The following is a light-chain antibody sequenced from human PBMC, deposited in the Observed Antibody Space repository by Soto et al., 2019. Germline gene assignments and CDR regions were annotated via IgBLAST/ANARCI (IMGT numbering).Light chain of an antibody. V-gene: IGKV3-20*01. CDR3: QQYCSSPYT. CDR1: QSVSSSY. CDR2: GAS. Sequence: DIVWTQSPGTLSFSPGERATLSCRASQSVSSSYLAWYQQKPGQAPRLLIYGASSRATGIPDRFSGSGSGTDFTITISRLETEDFAVYYCQQYCSSPYTFGQGTKLEIK. J-gene: IGKJ2*01.